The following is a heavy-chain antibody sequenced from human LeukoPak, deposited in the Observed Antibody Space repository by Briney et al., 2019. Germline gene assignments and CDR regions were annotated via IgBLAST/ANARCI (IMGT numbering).Heavy chain of an antibody. CDR2: MNPNSGNT. V-gene: IGHV1-8*01. Sequence: GASVKVSCKASGYTFTSYDINWVRQATGQGLEWMGWMNPNSGNTGYAQKFQGRVTMTRNTSISTAYMELSSLRSEDTAVYYCARGVRNYYDSSGYYLWGQGTLVTVSS. CDR1: GYTFTSYD. CDR3: ARGVRNYYDSSGYYL. D-gene: IGHD3-22*01. J-gene: IGHJ4*02.